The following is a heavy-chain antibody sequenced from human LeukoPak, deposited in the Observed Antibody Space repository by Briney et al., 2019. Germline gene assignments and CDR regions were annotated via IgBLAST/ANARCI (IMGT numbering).Heavy chain of an antibody. D-gene: IGHD2-2*01. CDR1: GGSISSSNW. V-gene: IGHV4-4*02. Sequence: PSGTLSLTCAVSGGSISSSNWWSWVRQPPGKGLEWIGEIYHSGSTNYNPSLKSRVTISVDKSKNQFSLKLSSVTAADTAVYYCASLVVPAAKYYFDYWGQGTLVTVSS. CDR2: IYHSGST. CDR3: ASLVVPAAKYYFDY. J-gene: IGHJ4*02.